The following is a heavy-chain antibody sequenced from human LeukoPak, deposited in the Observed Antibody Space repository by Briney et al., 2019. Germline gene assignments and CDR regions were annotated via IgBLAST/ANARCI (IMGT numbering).Heavy chain of an antibody. V-gene: IGHV3-11*01. D-gene: IGHD2-21*01. CDR1: GFSFSDHY. J-gene: IGHJ4*02. CDR3: TRDPDYGDPD. CDR2: ITSSGRST. Sequence: PGGSLRLSCAASGFSFSDHYMTWMRQAPGKGLEWISYITSSGRSTDYADSVKGRFIISRDNAMNSLFLQMSSLRVDDTAVYYCTRDPDYGDPDWGQGTLVTVSS.